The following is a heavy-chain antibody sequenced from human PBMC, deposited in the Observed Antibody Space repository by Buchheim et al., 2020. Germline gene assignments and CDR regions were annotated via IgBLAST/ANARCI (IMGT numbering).Heavy chain of an antibody. CDR1: GYTFTSYA. CDR3: ARDLYYYDSSGYPWYYYYGMDV. Sequence: QVQLVQSGAEVKKPGASVKVSCKASGYTFTSYAMHWVRQAPGQRLEWMGWINAGNGNTKYSQKFQGRVTITRDTSASTAYMELSSLRSEDTAVYYCARDLYYYDSSGYPWYYYYGMDVWGQGTT. D-gene: IGHD3-22*01. CDR2: INAGNGNT. J-gene: IGHJ6*02. V-gene: IGHV1-3*01.